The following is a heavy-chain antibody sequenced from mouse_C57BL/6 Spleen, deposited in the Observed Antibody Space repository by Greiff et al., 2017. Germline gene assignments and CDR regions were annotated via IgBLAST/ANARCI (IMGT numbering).Heavy chain of an antibody. J-gene: IGHJ1*03. CDR1: GYTFTSYW. V-gene: IGHV1-55*01. D-gene: IGHD2-4*01. CDR2: IYPGSGST. CDR3: ARGDYDGGYWYFDV. Sequence: QVQLQQPGAELVKPGASVKMSCKASGYTFTSYWITWVKQRPGQGLEWIGDIYPGSGSTNYNEKFKSKATLTVDTSSSTAYLQLSSLTSEDSAVYYCARGDYDGGYWYFDVWGTGTTVTVSS.